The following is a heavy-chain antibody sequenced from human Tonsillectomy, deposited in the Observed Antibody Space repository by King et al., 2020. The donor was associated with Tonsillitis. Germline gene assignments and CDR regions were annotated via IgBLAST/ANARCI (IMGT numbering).Heavy chain of an antibody. CDR1: GGTFTTYA. Sequence: QLVQSGAEVKKPGSSVKVSCKVSGGTFTTYAINWVRQAPGQGLEWMGDIIPIFGRANYAQKFQGRVTITADESTSTAYMELNRLRSDDTAVYYFARDLDGMDVGGQGTTVTVPS. CDR2: IIPIFGRA. J-gene: IGHJ6*02. CDR3: ARDLDGMDV. V-gene: IGHV1-69*01.